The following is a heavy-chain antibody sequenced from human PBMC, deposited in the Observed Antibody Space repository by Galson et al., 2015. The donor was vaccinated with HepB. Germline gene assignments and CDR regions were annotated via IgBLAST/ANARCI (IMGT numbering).Heavy chain of an antibody. V-gene: IGHV1-69*13. D-gene: IGHD2-2*02. CDR2: IIPIFGTA. CDR1: GGTFSSYA. CDR3: ARDPSIVVVPAAIPYNWFDP. Sequence: QSGAEVKKPGASVKVSCKASGGTFSSYAISWVRQAPGQGLEWMGGIIPIFGTANYAQKFQGRVTITADESTSTAYMELSSLRSEDTAVYYCARDPSIVVVPAAIPYNWFDPWGQGTLVTVSS. J-gene: IGHJ5*02.